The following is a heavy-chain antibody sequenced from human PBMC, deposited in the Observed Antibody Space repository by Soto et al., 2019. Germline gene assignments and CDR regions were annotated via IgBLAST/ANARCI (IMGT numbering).Heavy chain of an antibody. CDR1: GFTFSSYA. Sequence: QVQLVESGGGVVQPGRSLRLSCAASGFTFSSYAMHWVRQAPGKGLEWVAVISYDGSNKYYADSVKGRFTISRDNFKSTLYLQMNSLRAEDTAVYYSASEPPTVTTSYYFDYWGQGTLVTVSS. J-gene: IGHJ4*02. CDR2: ISYDGSNK. V-gene: IGHV3-30-3*01. CDR3: ASEPPTVTTSYYFDY. D-gene: IGHD4-17*01.